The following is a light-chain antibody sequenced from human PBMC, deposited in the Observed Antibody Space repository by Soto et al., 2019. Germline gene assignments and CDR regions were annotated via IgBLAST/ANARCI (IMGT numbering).Light chain of an antibody. J-gene: IGLJ7*01. V-gene: IGLV1-51*02. CDR3: GAWDSSLSAAV. Sequence: QSVLTQPPSVSAAPGQKVTISCSGSSSNVGNNFVSWYQQLPGTAPKLLIYENIKRPPGIPERFSASKSGTSATLGITGLQTGDEADYYCGAWDSSLSAAVFGGGTQLNVL. CDR2: ENI. CDR1: SSNVGNNF.